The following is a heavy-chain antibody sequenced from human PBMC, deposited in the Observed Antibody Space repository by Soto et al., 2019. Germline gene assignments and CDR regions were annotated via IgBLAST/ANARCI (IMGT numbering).Heavy chain of an antibody. CDR3: AKDFHPRAVVRCSSTSCYPGPPEDYYYYYGMDV. CDR1: GFTFSSYG. J-gene: IGHJ6*02. D-gene: IGHD2-2*01. Sequence: GGSLRLSCAASGFTFSSYGMHWVRQAPGKGLEWVAVISYDGSNKYYADSVKGRFTISRDNSKNTLYLQMNSLRAEDTAVYYCAKDFHPRAVVRCSSTSCYPGPPEDYYYYYGMDVWGQGTTVTVSS. V-gene: IGHV3-30*18. CDR2: ISYDGSNK.